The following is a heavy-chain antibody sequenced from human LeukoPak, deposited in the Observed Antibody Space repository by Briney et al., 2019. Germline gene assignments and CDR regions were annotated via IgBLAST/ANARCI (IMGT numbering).Heavy chain of an antibody. CDR2: MNPNSGNT. V-gene: IGHV1-8*01. CDR3: ASQTYYYDSSGYYFTPLGMDV. D-gene: IGHD3-22*01. Sequence: ASVKVSCKASGYTFSNYDIIWVRQATGQGLEGMGWMNPNSGNTGYAQKFQGRVTMTRNTSISTAYMELSSLKSEDTAVYYCASQTYYYDSSGYYFTPLGMDVWGQGTTVTVSS. J-gene: IGHJ6*02. CDR1: GYTFSNYD.